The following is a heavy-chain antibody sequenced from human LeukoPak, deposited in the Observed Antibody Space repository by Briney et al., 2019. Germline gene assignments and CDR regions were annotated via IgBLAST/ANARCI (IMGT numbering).Heavy chain of an antibody. CDR3: ARDSLERGAPVDY. CDR2: ISRSAITT. D-gene: IGHD1-26*01. CDR1: GFTFSDFA. J-gene: IGHJ4*02. V-gene: IGHV3-23*01. Sequence: GGSLRLSCAASGFTFSDFAMSWVRQAPGKGLAWVSIISRSAITTYHADSVKGRFTISRDNSKNTLYLQMNSLRAEDTAVYYCARDSLERGAPVDYWGQGTLVTVSS.